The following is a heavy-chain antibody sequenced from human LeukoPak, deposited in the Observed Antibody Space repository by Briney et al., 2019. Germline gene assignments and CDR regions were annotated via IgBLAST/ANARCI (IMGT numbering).Heavy chain of an antibody. Sequence: PGGSLRLSCAASGFTFSNYAMNWVRQAPGKGLEGASVISGSGDITFYADSVKGRFTVSGDSSKNTLYLQMNSLRAEDAAMYYCARELGGIDYWGQGTLVTVSS. CDR2: ISGSGDIT. CDR1: GFTFSNYA. D-gene: IGHD3-16*01. J-gene: IGHJ4*02. V-gene: IGHV3-23*01. CDR3: ARELGGIDY.